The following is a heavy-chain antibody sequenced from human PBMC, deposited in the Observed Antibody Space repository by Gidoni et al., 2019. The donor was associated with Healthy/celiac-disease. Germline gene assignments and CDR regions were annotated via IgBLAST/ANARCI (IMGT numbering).Heavy chain of an antibody. Sequence: QVQLQQSGPGLVKPSQTLSLTCPISGDSVSSNSAAWNWIRQSPSRALEWLGRTYYRSKWYNDYAVSVKSRITINPDTSKNQFSLQLNSVTPEDTAVYYCARDRAITMIVDLHYGMDVWGQGTTVTVSS. V-gene: IGHV6-1*01. CDR1: GDSVSSNSAA. D-gene: IGHD3-22*01. CDR3: ARDRAITMIVDLHYGMDV. J-gene: IGHJ6*02. CDR2: TYYRSKWYN.